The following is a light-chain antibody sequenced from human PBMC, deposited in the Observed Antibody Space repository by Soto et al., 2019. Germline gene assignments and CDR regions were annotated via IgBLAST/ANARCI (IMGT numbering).Light chain of an antibody. J-gene: IGKJ1*01. CDR1: QSVSNN. CDR3: QQYNNWPQT. CDR2: GAS. Sequence: EIVMTQSPVTLSVSPGERATLSCRASQSVSNNLAWYQQRPGQAPRLLIYGASTRATGLPARFRGSGSGTEFTLTISGLQSEDFAVYYCQQYNNWPQTFGPGTKVDIK. V-gene: IGKV3-15*01.